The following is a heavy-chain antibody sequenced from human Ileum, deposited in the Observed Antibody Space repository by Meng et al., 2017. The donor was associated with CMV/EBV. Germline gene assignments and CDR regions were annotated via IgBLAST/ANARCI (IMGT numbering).Heavy chain of an antibody. D-gene: IGHD7-27*01. CDR2: TSPDGRVT. CDR1: GFTFSNFW. Sequence: GESLKISCAASGFTFSNFWVHWVRQAPGKGLVWVSCTSPDGRVTAYADSVKGRFTISRDNAKNTMYLEMNSLRGEDTAMYYCAVHWGSGWYFDLWGRGTLVAVSS. J-gene: IGHJ2*01. CDR3: AVHWGSGWYFDL. V-gene: IGHV3-74*01.